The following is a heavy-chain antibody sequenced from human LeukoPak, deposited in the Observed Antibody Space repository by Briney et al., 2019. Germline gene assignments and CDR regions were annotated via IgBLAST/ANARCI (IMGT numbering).Heavy chain of an antibody. Sequence: PSETLSLTCTVSGGSISSYYWSWIRQPAGKGLEWIGRIYTSGSTSYNPSLKSRVTMSVDTSKNQFSLKLSSVTAADTAVYYCAREPLMITFGGVIVPDYWGQGTLVTVSS. D-gene: IGHD3-16*02. J-gene: IGHJ4*02. CDR3: AREPLMITFGGVIVPDY. CDR1: GGSISSYY. CDR2: IYTSGST. V-gene: IGHV4-4*07.